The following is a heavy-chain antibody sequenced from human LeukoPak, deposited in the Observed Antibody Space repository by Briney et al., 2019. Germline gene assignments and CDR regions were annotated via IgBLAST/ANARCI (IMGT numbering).Heavy chain of an antibody. CDR2: ISSSSSYI. Sequence: GGSLRLSCAASGFTFSSYSMNWVRQAPGKGLEWVSSISSSSSYIYYADSVKGRFTISRDNAKNSLYLQMNSLRAEDTALYYCAKGRRVYGSGSLYYFDYWGQGTLVTVSS. CDR3: AKGRRVYGSGSLYYFDY. V-gene: IGHV3-21*04. J-gene: IGHJ4*02. D-gene: IGHD3-10*01. CDR1: GFTFSSYS.